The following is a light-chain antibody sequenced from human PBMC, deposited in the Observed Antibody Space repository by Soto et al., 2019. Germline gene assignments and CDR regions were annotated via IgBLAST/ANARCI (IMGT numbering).Light chain of an antibody. J-gene: IGLJ2*01. CDR2: DVS. CDR1: SSDVGGYNS. CDR3: RAYTCSSPLQG. V-gene: IGLV2-14*01. Sequence: QSALTQPASVSGSPGQSITISCTGTSSDVGGYNSVSWDQQHPGKAPQLMIFDVSNRPSGVSNRFSGSKSGNTASLTISGLQAEDEADYYCRAYTCSSPLQGFCGGTNLTVL.